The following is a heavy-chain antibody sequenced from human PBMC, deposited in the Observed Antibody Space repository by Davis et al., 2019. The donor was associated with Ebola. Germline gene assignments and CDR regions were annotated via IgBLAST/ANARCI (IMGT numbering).Heavy chain of an antibody. J-gene: IGHJ6*02. CDR1: GGTFSSYA. V-gene: IGHV1-69*06. D-gene: IGHD3-9*01. Sequence: AASVKVSCKASGGTFSSYAISWVRQAPGQGLEWMGGIIPIFGTAYYAQKFQGRVTITADKSTSTAYMELSSLRSEDTAVYYCARDESLYYDILTGPRDYYYYGMDVWGQGTTVTVSS. CDR3: ARDESLYYDILTGPRDYYYYGMDV. CDR2: IIPIFGTA.